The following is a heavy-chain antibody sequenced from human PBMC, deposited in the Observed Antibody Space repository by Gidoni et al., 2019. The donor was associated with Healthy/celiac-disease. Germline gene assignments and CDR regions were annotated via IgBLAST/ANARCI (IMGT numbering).Heavy chain of an antibody. CDR2: IYYSGST. V-gene: IGHV4-39*07. CDR3: ASARPVLLWFGELLLDAFDI. J-gene: IGHJ3*02. Sequence: QLQLQESGPGLVKPSETLSLTCTVSGGSISSSSYYWGWIRQPPGKGLEWIGSIYYSGSTYYNPSLKSRVTISVDTSKNQFSLKLSSVTAADTAVYYCASARPVLLWFGELLLDAFDIWGQGTMVTVSS. CDR1: GGSISSSSYY. D-gene: IGHD3-10*01.